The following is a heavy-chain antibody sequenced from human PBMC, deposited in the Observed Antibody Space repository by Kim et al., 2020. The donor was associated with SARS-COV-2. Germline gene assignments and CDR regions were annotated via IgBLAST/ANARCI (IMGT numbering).Heavy chain of an antibody. V-gene: IGHV3-11*01. CDR1: GFTFSDYY. CDR3: ARFPVQLERGAFDI. J-gene: IGHJ3*02. D-gene: IGHD1-1*01. CDR2: ISSSGSTI. Sequence: GGSLRLSCAASGFTFSDYYMSWIRQAPGKGLEWVSYISSSGSTIYYADSVKGRFTISRDNAKNSLFLQMNSLRAEDTAVYYCARFPVQLERGAFDIWGQGTMVTVSS.